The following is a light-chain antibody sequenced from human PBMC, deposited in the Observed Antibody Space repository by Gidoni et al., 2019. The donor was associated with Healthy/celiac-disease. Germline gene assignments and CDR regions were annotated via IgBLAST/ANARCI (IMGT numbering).Light chain of an antibody. CDR1: QHVNSRC. V-gene: IGKV3-20*01. CDR3: QQYGSSLT. CDR2: VAP. J-gene: IGKJ4*01. Sequence: LAPPAGPLSLPPGQRQPLSCRASQHVNSRCLAWYQQKPGQAAGLLIYVAPSSATGIPDRFSGGGSGTDFPLTISGLEPGDFAVYYCQQYGSSLTFGGGTKVEIK.